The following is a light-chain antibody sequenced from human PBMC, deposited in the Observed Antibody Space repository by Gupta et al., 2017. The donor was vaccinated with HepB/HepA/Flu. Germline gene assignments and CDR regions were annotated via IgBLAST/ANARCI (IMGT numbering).Light chain of an antibody. CDR2: GAS. J-gene: IGKJ2*01. CDR3: QQYRRSPQT. V-gene: IGKV3-20*01. CDR1: RSVSSNS. Sequence: EIVLTQSPGTLSLSPGERATLSCRASRSVSSNSLAWYQQKPGQAPRLLIYGASSRATGIPDRFSGGGSGTDFTLTINKLEPEDFVVYYCQQYRRSPQTFGQGTKLEIK.